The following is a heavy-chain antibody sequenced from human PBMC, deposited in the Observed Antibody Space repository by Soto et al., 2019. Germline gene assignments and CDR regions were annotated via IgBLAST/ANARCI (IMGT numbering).Heavy chain of an antibody. J-gene: IGHJ1*01. CDR1: GYDFNNYG. CDR2: ISADNGNT. Sequence: QVQLVQSGAEVKKPGASVKVSCKASGYDFNNYGISWVRQAPGQGLEWMGWISADNGNTNNAQKFQGRVTMTTDPATRTVYMELTSLSSDDTAVYYGARDRRLVGAARPEYFQHWGQGTLVTVSS. D-gene: IGHD1-26*01. V-gene: IGHV1-18*01. CDR3: ARDRRLVGAARPEYFQH.